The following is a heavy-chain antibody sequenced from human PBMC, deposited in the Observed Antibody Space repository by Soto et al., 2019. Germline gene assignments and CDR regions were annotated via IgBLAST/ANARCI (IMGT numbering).Heavy chain of an antibody. V-gene: IGHV1-69*08. Sequence: QVQLVQSGAEVQKPGSSVKVSCQASGDSFRTHTITWVRQAPGQGLEWVGRIIPLLGITNYAQRFQGRVTITADKSTSTAYMELKSLTSADTALYYCARDQHCSVSTCFRYMDVWSGGTTVTVSS. CDR1: GDSFRTHT. D-gene: IGHD2-2*01. J-gene: IGHJ6*03. CDR3: ARDQHCSVSTCFRYMDV. CDR2: IIPLLGIT.